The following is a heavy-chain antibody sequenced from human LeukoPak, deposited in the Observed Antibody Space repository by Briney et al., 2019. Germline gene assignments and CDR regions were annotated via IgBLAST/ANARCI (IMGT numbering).Heavy chain of an antibody. CDR2: IYYSGST. J-gene: IGHJ4*02. CDR1: GGSISSYY. D-gene: IGHD1-26*01. CDR3: ARHGTLGSTTYPLDY. V-gene: IGHV4-59*08. Sequence: SETLSLTCTVSGGSISSYYWSWIRQAPGKGLEWIGNIYYSGSTNYNPSLKSRVTVSVDTSKNQFSLKLSSVTAADAAVYYCARHGTLGSTTYPLDYWGQGTLVTVSS.